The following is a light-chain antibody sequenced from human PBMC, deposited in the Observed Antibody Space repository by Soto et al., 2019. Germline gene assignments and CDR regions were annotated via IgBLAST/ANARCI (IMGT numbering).Light chain of an antibody. V-gene: IGLV1-47*01. CDR3: ATWDDSLSGPWV. CDR2: RNN. J-gene: IGLJ3*02. CDR1: SSNIGSNY. Sequence: QSVLTQPPSASGTPGQRVTISCSGSSSNIGSNYIYWYQQFPGTAPKLLIYRNNQRSSGVPDRLSGSKSGTSASLAISGLRSEDEADYYCATWDDSLSGPWVFGGGTKLTVL.